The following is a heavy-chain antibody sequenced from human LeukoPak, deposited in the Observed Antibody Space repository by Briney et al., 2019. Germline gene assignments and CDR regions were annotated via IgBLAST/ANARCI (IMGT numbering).Heavy chain of an antibody. CDR3: ARGGVDDYYFDY. D-gene: IGHD3-16*01. CDR2: IYSGGST. V-gene: IGHV3-53*01. Sequence: GGSLRLSCAASGFTVSSNYMTWVRQAPGKGLEWVSIIYSGGSTFYADSVKGRFTISRDNSKNTLYLQMNSLRAEDTAVYYCARGGVDDYYFDYWGQGTLVTVSP. CDR1: GFTVSSNY. J-gene: IGHJ4*02.